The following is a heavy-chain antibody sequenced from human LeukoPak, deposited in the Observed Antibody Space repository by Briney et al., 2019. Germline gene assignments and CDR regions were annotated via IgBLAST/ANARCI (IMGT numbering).Heavy chain of an antibody. CDR3: ARDCYSSSCLLDY. V-gene: IGHV1-18*01. J-gene: IGHJ4*02. CDR2: ISAYNGNT. D-gene: IGHD6-13*01. Sequence: ASVKVSCKASGYTFTSYGISWVRQAPGQGLEWMGWISAYNGNTNYAQKLQGRVTMTTDTSTSTAYVELRSLRSDDTAVYYCARDCYSSSCLLDYWGQGTVVTVSS. CDR1: GYTFTSYG.